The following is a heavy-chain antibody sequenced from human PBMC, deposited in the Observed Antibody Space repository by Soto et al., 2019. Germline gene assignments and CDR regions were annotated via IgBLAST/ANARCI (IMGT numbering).Heavy chain of an antibody. CDR3: ARRDIVGATTFDY. CDR1: GGSISSSSYY. Sequence: QLQLQESGPGLVKPSETLSLTCTVSGGSISSSSYYWGWIRQPPGKGLEWIGSIYYSGSTYYNPSLKSRVTISVDTSKNQFSLKLSSVTAADTAVYYCARRDIVGATTFDYWGQGTLVTVSS. J-gene: IGHJ4*02. V-gene: IGHV4-39*01. D-gene: IGHD1-26*01. CDR2: IYYSGST.